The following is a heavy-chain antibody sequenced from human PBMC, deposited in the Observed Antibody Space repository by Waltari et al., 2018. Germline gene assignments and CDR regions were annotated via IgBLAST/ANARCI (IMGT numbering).Heavy chain of an antibody. CDR1: GFTFSNAW. J-gene: IGHJ6*02. Sequence: EVQLVESGGGLVKPGGSLRLSCAASGFTFSNAWMSWVRQAPGKALEWVGRIKSKTDGGTTDYAAPVKGRFTISRDDSKNTLYLQRNSLKTEDTAVYNCAAAAHYYGMDVWGQGTTVTVSS. CDR2: IKSKTDGGTT. D-gene: IGHD6-25*01. CDR3: AAAAHYYGMDV. V-gene: IGHV3-15*01.